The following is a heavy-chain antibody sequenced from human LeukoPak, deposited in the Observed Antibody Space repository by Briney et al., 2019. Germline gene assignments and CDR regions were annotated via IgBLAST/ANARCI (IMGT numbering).Heavy chain of an antibody. CDR3: XXRGLDYYDSSDFDY. CDR1: GFTFSSYA. D-gene: IGHD3-22*01. Sequence: GGSLRLSCAASGFTFSSYAMSWVRQAPGKGLEWVSAISGSGGSTYYADSVKGRFTISRDNSKNTLYLQVNSLRAEDTAVYYXXXRGLDYYDSSDFDYWGQGTLVTVSS. V-gene: IGHV3-23*01. CDR2: ISGSGGST. J-gene: IGHJ4*02.